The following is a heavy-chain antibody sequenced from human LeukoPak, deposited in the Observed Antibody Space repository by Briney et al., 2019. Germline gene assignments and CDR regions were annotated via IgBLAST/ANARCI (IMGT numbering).Heavy chain of an antibody. CDR2: IYTSGST. Sequence: SETLSLTCTVSGGSISSYYWSWIRQPAGKGLEWIGRIYTSGSTNYNPSLKSRVTMSVDTSKNQFSLKLSSVTAADTAVYYCARNPRVAVANYFDYWGQGTLVTVSP. V-gene: IGHV4-4*07. CDR3: ARNPRVAVANYFDY. J-gene: IGHJ4*02. CDR1: GGSISSYY. D-gene: IGHD6-19*01.